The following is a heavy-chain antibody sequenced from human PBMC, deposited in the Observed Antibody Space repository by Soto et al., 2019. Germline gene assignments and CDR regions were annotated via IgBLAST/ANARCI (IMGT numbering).Heavy chain of an antibody. Sequence: GASVKVSCKASGYTFTGYYLHWVRQAPGQGLEWMGWINPNSGGTNYAQKFQGRVTMTRDTSISTAYMELSRLRSDDTAVYYCARDGQWLLRSFDYWGQGTLVTVSS. J-gene: IGHJ4*02. CDR2: INPNSGGT. D-gene: IGHD3-22*01. CDR1: GYTFTGYY. CDR3: ARDGQWLLRSFDY. V-gene: IGHV1-2*02.